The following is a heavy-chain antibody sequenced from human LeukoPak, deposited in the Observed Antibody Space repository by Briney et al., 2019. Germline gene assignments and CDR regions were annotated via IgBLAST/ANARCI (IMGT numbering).Heavy chain of an antibody. CDR2: IIPIFGTA. CDR3: ARARDSSGYYYYYYMDV. J-gene: IGHJ6*03. CDR1: GGTFSSYA. V-gene: IGHV1-69*05. D-gene: IGHD3-22*01. Sequence: ASVKVSCKASGGTFSSYAISWVRQAPGQGLEWMGGIIPIFGTANYAQKFQGRVTITTDESTSTAYMEQSSLRSEDTAVYYCARARDSSGYYYYYYMDVWGKGTTVTVSS.